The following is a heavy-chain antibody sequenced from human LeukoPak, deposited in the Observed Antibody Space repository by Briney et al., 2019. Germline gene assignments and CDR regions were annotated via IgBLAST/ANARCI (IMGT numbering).Heavy chain of an antibody. Sequence: SVKVSCKASGGTFSSYAISWVRQAPGQGLEWMGGIIPIFGTANCAQKFQGRVTITADKSTSTAYMELSSLRSEDTAVYYCAASIAVAQEGWFDPWGQGTLVTVSS. D-gene: IGHD6-19*01. CDR3: AASIAVAQEGWFDP. CDR2: IIPIFGTA. V-gene: IGHV1-69*06. CDR1: GGTFSSYA. J-gene: IGHJ5*02.